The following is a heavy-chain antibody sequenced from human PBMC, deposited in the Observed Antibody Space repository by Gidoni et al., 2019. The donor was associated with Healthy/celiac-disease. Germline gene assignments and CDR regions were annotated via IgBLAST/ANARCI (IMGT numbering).Heavy chain of an antibody. J-gene: IGHJ4*02. Sequence: QLQLQESGPGLVKPSETLSLTCTVSGVSISSSSYYWGWIRQPPGKGLEWIGSIYYSGSTYYNPSLKSRVTISVDTSKNQFSLKLSSVTAADTAVYYCARHLQWLVLNYWGQGTLVTVSS. CDR3: ARHLQWLVLNY. D-gene: IGHD6-19*01. CDR2: IYYSGST. CDR1: GVSISSSSYY. V-gene: IGHV4-39*01.